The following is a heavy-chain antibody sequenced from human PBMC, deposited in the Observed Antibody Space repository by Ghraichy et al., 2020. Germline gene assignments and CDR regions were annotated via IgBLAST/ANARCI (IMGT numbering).Heavy chain of an antibody. V-gene: IGHV4-59*01. D-gene: IGHD6-19*01. CDR1: GGSISSYY. CDR2: IYYSGST. J-gene: IGHJ4*02. Sequence: ETLSLTCTVSGGSISSYYWSWIRQPPGKGLEWIGYIYYSGSTNYNPSLKSRVTISVDTSKNQFSLKLSSVTAADTAVYYCARDRDSSGWYGQGYWGQGTLVTVSS. CDR3: ARDRDSSGWYGQGY.